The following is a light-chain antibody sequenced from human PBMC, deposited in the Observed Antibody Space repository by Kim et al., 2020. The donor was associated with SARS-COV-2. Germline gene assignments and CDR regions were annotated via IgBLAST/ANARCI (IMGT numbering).Light chain of an antibody. J-gene: IGKJ1*01. V-gene: IGKV1-27*01. CDR3: QKYDSVPFT. CDR1: HNINYF. Sequence: ASVGDGLPITCRASHNINYFLAWYQQKPGKVPNLLIYAASTLQPGVPSRFSGSGSGTDFTLTISSLQPEDVATYYCQKYDSVPFTFGQGTKVDIK. CDR2: AAS.